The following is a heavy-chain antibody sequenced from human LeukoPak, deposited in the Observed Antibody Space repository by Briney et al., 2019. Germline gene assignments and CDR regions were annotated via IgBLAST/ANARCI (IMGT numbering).Heavy chain of an antibody. D-gene: IGHD3-3*01. CDR1: GGSISGNF. Sequence: PSETLSLTCTVSGGSISGNFWSWIRLPPGKGLEWIGYIYSSGSTSYNPSLKSRVTISLDTSKHQFSLKLTSVTAADTAVYYCARVTTIFGVDMYYFDYWGQGTLVTVSS. J-gene: IGHJ4*02. CDR3: ARVTTIFGVDMYYFDY. CDR2: IYSSGST. V-gene: IGHV4-59*01.